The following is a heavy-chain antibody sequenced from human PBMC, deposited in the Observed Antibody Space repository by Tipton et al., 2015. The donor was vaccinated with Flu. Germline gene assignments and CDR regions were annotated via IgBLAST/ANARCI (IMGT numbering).Heavy chain of an antibody. V-gene: IGHV4-59*01. D-gene: IGHD2-15*01. J-gene: IGHJ3*02. Sequence: TLSLTCSVSGGSITNYYWSWIRQPPGKGLEWIAFIFHTGSTSYNPSLKSRVSISLDTSRTQFSLKLSSVTAADTAVYYCAREWSAFDIWGQGTMVTVSS. CDR1: GGSITNYY. CDR2: IFHTGST. CDR3: AREWSAFDI.